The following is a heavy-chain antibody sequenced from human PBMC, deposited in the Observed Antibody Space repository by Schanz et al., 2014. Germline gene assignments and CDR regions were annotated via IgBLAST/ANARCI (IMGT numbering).Heavy chain of an antibody. CDR3: AKEDRNHNSDYVY. V-gene: IGHV3-30*02. J-gene: IGHJ4*02. D-gene: IGHD3-22*01. CDR2: IRYDGSSK. Sequence: QVQLVESGGGLVKPGGSLRLSCAASGFSFSAYYMHWVRQAPGMGLEWVAFIRYDGSSKYYADSVRGRFTISRDDSKKTLYLQMNSLRPEDTAVYYCAKEDRNHNSDYVYWGQGTLVTVSS. CDR1: GFSFSAYY.